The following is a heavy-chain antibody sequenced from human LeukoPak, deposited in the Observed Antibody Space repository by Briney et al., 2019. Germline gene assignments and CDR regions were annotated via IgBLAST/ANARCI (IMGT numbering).Heavy chain of an antibody. J-gene: IGHJ4*02. CDR2: IWFDGKNT. CDR1: GFTFNDYS. V-gene: IGHV3-33*08. CDR3: TRDPPSSGWSFDY. Sequence: PGGSLRLSCAASGFTFNDYSMHWVRQPPGKGLEWVAMIWFDGKNTHYVDSVKGRFTISRDNSKNTVDLRMNSLRAEDTAVYYCTRDPPSSGWSFDYWGQGTLVTVSS. D-gene: IGHD6-19*01.